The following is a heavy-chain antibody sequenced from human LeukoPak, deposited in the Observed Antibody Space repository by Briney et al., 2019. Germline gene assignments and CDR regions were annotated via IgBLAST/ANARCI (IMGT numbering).Heavy chain of an antibody. D-gene: IGHD1-26*01. CDR2: INPNSGGT. J-gene: IGHJ4*02. Sequence: ASVKVSCKASGYTFTGHYMHWVRQAPGQGLERMGWINPNSGGTKYAQKFQGRVTMTRDTSISTAYMELSRLRSDDTAVYYCARKTYSGTYYDYWGQGTLVTVSS. CDR1: GYTFTGHY. V-gene: IGHV1-2*02. CDR3: ARKTYSGTYYDY.